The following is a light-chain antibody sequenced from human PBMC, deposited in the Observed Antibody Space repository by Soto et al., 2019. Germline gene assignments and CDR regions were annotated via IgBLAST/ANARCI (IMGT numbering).Light chain of an antibody. V-gene: IGLV2-11*01. CDR2: DVN. J-gene: IGLJ3*02. Sequence: QSALTQPRSVSGSPGQSVTISCTGTSSDVGGYNYVSWYQQHPGKAPKLMIYDVNKRPSGVPDRFSGSKSGNTASLTISGXXXXXXAXYYCCSYAGGGVFGGGTKLTVL. CDR3: CSYAGGGV. CDR1: SSDVGGYNY.